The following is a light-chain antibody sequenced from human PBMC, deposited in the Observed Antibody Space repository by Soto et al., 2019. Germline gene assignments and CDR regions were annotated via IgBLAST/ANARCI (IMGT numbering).Light chain of an antibody. Sequence: EIVMTQFPVTLSVSPGERATLSCRASQSVSRDLAWYQQKPGQAPRLLIYGASTRAIDIPARFSGSGSGTEFTLTINSLQSEDFAVYYCQQYNDWPPVTFGGGTKVDIK. CDR1: QSVSRD. J-gene: IGKJ4*01. CDR3: QQYNDWPPVT. V-gene: IGKV3-15*01. CDR2: GAS.